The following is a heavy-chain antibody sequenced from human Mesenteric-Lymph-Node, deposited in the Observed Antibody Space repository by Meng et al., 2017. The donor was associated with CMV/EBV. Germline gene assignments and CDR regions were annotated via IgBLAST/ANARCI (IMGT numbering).Heavy chain of an antibody. CDR2: IIPILGIA. CDR3: AGGIAAAGSRWFDP. Sequence: QVQLVQSGAEVKKPGSSVKVSCKASGGTFSSYTISWVRQAPGQGLEWMGRIIPILGIANYAQKFQGRDTITADKSTSTAYMELSSLRSEDTAVYYCAGGIAAAGSRWFDPWGQVTLVTVSS. V-gene: IGHV1-69*02. D-gene: IGHD6-13*01. J-gene: IGHJ5*02. CDR1: GGTFSSYT.